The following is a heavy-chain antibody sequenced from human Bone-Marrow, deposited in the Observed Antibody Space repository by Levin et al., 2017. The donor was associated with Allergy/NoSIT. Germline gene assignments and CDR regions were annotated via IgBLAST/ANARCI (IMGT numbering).Heavy chain of an antibody. D-gene: IGHD2-21*01. CDR2: VYYTGRT. Sequence: SETLSLNCNVSGGSITNYFWSWIRQPPGKRLEWIGYVYYTGRTHYNPSLKSRVTISVDTSKNHFSLRLTSVTAADTAVYYCAKSVVAGRADHWGQGTLVTVSS. V-gene: IGHV4-59*01. CDR1: GGSITNYF. CDR3: AKSVVAGRADH. J-gene: IGHJ4*02.